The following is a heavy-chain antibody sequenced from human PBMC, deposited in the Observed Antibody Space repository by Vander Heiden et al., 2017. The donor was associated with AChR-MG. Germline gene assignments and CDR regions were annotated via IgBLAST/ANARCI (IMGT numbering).Heavy chain of an antibody. CDR3: ARRAAPFDY. V-gene: IGHV3-7*01. CDR1: GFTFSSYW. CDR2: IKQDGSEK. D-gene: IGHD2-15*01. J-gene: IGHJ4*02. Sequence: EVQLVESGGDLVQPGGSLRVSCAASGFTFSSYWMRWVRQAPGKGLEWVANIKQDGSEKYYVDSVKGRFSISRDNAKNSLYLKMNSLRAEDTAVYYCARRAAPFDYWGQGTLVTVSS.